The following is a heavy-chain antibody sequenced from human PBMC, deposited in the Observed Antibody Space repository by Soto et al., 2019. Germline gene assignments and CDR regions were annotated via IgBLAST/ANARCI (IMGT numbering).Heavy chain of an antibody. CDR1: GGSISSGGYY. D-gene: IGHD2-15*01. CDR2: IYYSGST. CDR3: ARGRCSGGSCYSIDY. J-gene: IGHJ4*02. V-gene: IGHV4-31*03. Sequence: SETLSLTCTVSGGSISSGGYYWSWIRQHPGKGLEWIGYIYYSGSTNYNPSLKSRVTISVDTSKNQFSLKLSSVTAADTAVYYCARGRCSGGSCYSIDYWGQGTLVTVSS.